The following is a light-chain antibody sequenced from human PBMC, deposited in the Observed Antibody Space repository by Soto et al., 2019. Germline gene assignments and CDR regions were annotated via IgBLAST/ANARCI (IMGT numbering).Light chain of an antibody. CDR2: KVS. CDR3: MQGTYWPLT. J-gene: IGKJ4*01. V-gene: IGKV2-30*01. Sequence: DVVMTQSPLSLPVTLGQPASISCTSSQSLVYSYGNTYLNWFQQRPGQSPRRLIYKVSNRDSGVPDRFSGSGLGADFTLKISRVEAEDVGVYYCMQGTYWPLTFGGGTKVEIK. CDR1: QSLVYSYGNTY.